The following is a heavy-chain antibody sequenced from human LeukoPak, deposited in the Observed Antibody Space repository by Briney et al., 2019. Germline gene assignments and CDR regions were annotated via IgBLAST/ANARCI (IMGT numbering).Heavy chain of an antibody. CDR2: IYYSGST. J-gene: IGHJ3*02. CDR1: GGSISSYY. Sequence: SETLSLTCTVSGGSISSYYWSWIRQPPGKGLEWIGYIYYSGSTNYNPSLKSRVTISVDTSKNQFSLKLSSVTAADTAVYYCAREVMPGDAFDIWGQGTMVTVSS. V-gene: IGHV4-59*01. D-gene: IGHD2-21*01. CDR3: AREVMPGDAFDI.